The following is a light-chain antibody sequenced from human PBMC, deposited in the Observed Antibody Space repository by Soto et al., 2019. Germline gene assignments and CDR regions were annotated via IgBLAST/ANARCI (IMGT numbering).Light chain of an antibody. CDR2: DAS. J-gene: IGKJ4*01. CDR1: QSVSNY. CDR3: QQRSDWPLT. V-gene: IGKV3-11*01. Sequence: EIVLTQSPATLSLSPGERATLSCRASQSVSNYLAWYQQRPGQAPRLLIYDASNRATGIPARFSGSGSGTDFTLTTRRLEPEDVAVYYSQQRSDWPLTFGGGTRVEIK.